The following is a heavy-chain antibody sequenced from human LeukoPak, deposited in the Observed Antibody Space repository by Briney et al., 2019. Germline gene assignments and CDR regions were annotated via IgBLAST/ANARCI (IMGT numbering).Heavy chain of an antibody. CDR1: GYTFSNYG. Sequence: ASVKVSCKASGYTFSNYGISWVRQAPGLGLEWMGWTSYNGNTNNAQKYHDRVTMITDTSTTTAYMELRSLEVDDTAVYYCARHSGSGWQALGYWGQGTLVTVSS. J-gene: IGHJ4*02. CDR3: ARHSGSGWQALGY. D-gene: IGHD6-19*01. V-gene: IGHV1-18*04. CDR2: TSYNGNT.